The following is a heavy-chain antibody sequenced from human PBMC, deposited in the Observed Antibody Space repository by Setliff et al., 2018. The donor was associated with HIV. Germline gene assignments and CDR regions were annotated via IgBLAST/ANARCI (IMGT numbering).Heavy chain of an antibody. CDR1: GYTFTSYA. D-gene: IGHD3-22*01. CDR2: IIPIFGTV. Sequence: SVKVSCKASGYTFTSYAMNWVRQAPGQGLEWMGGIIPIFGTVKYAQKFQGRVTITADGSTSTAYMEVSRLRSEDTAVYYCARGYYDSSWYYFDYWGQGTLVTVSS. CDR3: ARGYYDSSWYYFDY. J-gene: IGHJ4*02. V-gene: IGHV1-69*13.